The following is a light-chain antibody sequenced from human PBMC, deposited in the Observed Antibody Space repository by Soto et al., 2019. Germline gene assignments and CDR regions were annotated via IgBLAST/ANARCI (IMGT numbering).Light chain of an antibody. V-gene: IGKV3-20*01. Sequence: EIVLTQSPGTLSLSPGERTTLSCRASQSISDTLAWYQQKPGQAPRLLIYGASSRATGIPDRFSGSGSGTDFTLTISRLEPEDSAVYYCQQYGYSPLTFGGGTKV. CDR2: GAS. J-gene: IGKJ4*01. CDR1: QSISDT. CDR3: QQYGYSPLT.